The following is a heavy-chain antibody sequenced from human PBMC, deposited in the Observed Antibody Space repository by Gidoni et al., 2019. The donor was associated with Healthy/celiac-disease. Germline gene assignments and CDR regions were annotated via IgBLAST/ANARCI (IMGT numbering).Heavy chain of an antibody. CDR3: ARGMDYSNYRTAFDI. CDR2: IYPSGST. Sequence: QLQLQESGSGLVKPSQTLSLTCAVSGGSISSCGSSWSWIRQPPGKGLEWIGSIYPSGSTYYNPSLKSRVTISVDRSKNQFSLKLSSVTAADTAVYYCARGMDYSNYRTAFDIWGQGTMVTVSS. D-gene: IGHD4-4*01. V-gene: IGHV4-30-2*01. J-gene: IGHJ3*02. CDR1: GGSISSCGSS.